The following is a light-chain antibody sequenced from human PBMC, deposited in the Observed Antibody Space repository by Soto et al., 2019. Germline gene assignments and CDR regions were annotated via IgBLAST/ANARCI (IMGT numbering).Light chain of an antibody. CDR3: QQRSNWPPT. CDR2: DAS. V-gene: IGKV3-11*01. J-gene: IGKJ4*01. CDR1: QSVSSY. Sequence: EIVLTQSPATLSLSPGERATLSCRASQSVSSYLAWYQPKPGQAPRLLIYDASNRATGIPARFSGSGSGTDFSLTSSSLEPEDFAVYYCQQRSNWPPTFGGGTKVEIK.